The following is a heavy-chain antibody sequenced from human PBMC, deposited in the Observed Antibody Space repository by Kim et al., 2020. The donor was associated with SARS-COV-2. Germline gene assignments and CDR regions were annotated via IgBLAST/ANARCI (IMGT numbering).Heavy chain of an antibody. CDR3: LYGGLRWIGDC. V-gene: IGHV3-23*01. D-gene: IGHD1-26*01. CDR2: IDGSDGTT. J-gene: IGHJ4*01. Sequence: GGSLRLSCTTSGFTFTGPAMSWVRQAPGKGLEWVSRIDGSDGTTYYVDSVKGRFSITRAGAKTNLYLHLRALRADDKATDYCLYGGLRWIGDCWG. CDR1: GFTFTGPA.